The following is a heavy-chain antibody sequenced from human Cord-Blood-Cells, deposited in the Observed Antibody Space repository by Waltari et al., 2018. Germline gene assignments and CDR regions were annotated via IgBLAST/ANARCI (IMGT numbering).Heavy chain of an antibody. Sequence: VQLVESGGGLIQPGGSLRLSCAASGFTVRSNYLSWVRQAPGKGLEWVSVIYSGGSTYYADSVKGRFTISRDNSKNTLYLQMNSLRAEDTAVYYCARAYSSSHDAFDIWGQGTMVTVSS. CDR2: IYSGGST. J-gene: IGHJ3*02. CDR3: ARAYSSSHDAFDI. D-gene: IGHD6-6*01. V-gene: IGHV3-53*01. CDR1: GFTVRSNY.